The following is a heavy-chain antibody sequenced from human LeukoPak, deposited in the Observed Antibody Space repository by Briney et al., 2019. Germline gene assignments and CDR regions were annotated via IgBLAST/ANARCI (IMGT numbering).Heavy chain of an antibody. CDR3: ARGWGYCSGGSCYFDY. CDR2: IYHSGST. Sequence: SEPLSLTCAVSGGSISSSNWWSWVRQPPGKGLEWIGEIYHSGSTNYNPSLKSRVTISVDKSKNQFSLKLSSVTAADTAVYYCARGWGYCSGGSCYFDYWGQGTLVTVSS. V-gene: IGHV4-4*02. CDR1: GGSISSSNW. D-gene: IGHD2-15*01. J-gene: IGHJ4*02.